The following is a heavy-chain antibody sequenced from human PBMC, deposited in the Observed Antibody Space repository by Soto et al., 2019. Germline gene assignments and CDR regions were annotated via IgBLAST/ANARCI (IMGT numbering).Heavy chain of an antibody. Sequence: QVQLVESGGGVVQPGRSLRLSCAASGFTFSSYGMHWVRQAPGKGLERVAVISYDGSNKYYADSVKGRFTISRDNSKNTLYLQMNSLRAEDTAVYYCAKDKLDTAMVFYFDYWGQGTLVTVSS. CDR1: GFTFSSYG. CDR2: ISYDGSNK. V-gene: IGHV3-30*18. CDR3: AKDKLDTAMVFYFDY. D-gene: IGHD5-18*01. J-gene: IGHJ4*02.